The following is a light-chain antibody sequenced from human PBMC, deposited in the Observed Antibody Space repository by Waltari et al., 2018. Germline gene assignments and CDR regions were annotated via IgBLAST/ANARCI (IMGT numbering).Light chain of an antibody. V-gene: IGLV2-14*01. CDR2: DVS. Sequence: QSALTQPASASVCPGQSLTIFCAGTSNDVGGYNSVSWYQEHPGQAPRVIIYDVSDRPSGVSDRFSGSKSGNTASLTISGLQAEDEADYYCSSQSSNDVVLFGGGTKLTVL. CDR3: SSQSSNDVVL. J-gene: IGLJ2*01. CDR1: SNDVGGYNS.